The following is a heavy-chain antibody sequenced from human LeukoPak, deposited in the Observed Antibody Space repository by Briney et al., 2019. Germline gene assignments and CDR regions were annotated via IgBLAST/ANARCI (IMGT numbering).Heavy chain of an antibody. CDR1: GFSFTTYW. D-gene: IGHD3-10*01. Sequence: PGGSLRLSCAASGFSFTTYWMSWVRQAPAKGLEWVAFIRYDGSNKYYADSVKGRFTISRDNSKNTLYLQMNSLRAEDTAVYYCAKERVRGVIISYYFEYWGQGTLVTVSS. CDR2: IRYDGSNK. CDR3: AKERVRGVIISYYFEY. J-gene: IGHJ4*02. V-gene: IGHV3-30*02.